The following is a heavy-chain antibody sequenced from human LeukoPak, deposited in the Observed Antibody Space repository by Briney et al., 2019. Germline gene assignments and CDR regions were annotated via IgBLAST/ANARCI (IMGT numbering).Heavy chain of an antibody. Sequence: SETLSLTCTVSGGSISSYYWGWIRQPPGKGLEWIGSIYYSGSTYYNPSLKSRVTISVDTSKNQFSLKLSSVTAADTAVYYCARERYGSGSYYHNYWGQGTLVTVSS. J-gene: IGHJ4*02. CDR3: ARERYGSGSYYHNY. CDR2: IYYSGST. CDR1: GGSISSYY. V-gene: IGHV4-39*07. D-gene: IGHD3-10*01.